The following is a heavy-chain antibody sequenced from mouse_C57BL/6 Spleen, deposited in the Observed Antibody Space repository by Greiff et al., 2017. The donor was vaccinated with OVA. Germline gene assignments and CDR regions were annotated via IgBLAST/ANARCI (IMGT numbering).Heavy chain of an antibody. Sequence: VQLQQSGAELVKPGASVKLSCKASGYTFTEYAILWVKQRSGQGLEWIGWFYPGSGSIMYNEKFKDKATLTADKSSSTVYMELSRLTSGDSAVYFWARHEGEVRAMDYWGQGTSVTVSS. J-gene: IGHJ4*01. CDR3: ARHEGEVRAMDY. CDR2: FYPGSGSI. D-gene: IGHD3-2*02. CDR1: GYTFTEYA. V-gene: IGHV1-62-2*01.